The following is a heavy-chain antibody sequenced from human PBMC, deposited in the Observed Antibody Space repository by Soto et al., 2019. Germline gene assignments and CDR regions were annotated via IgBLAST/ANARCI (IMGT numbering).Heavy chain of an antibody. J-gene: IGHJ3*02. D-gene: IGHD6-19*01. CDR1: GFTFSSYA. Sequence: GGSLRLSWAASGFTFSSYAMSWVRQAPGKGLEWVSAISGSGGSTYYADSVKGRFTISRDNSKNTLYLQMNSLRAEDTAVYYCPRAKGLAVAGRHIAFDIWGQGTMVTVSS. CDR3: PRAKGLAVAGRHIAFDI. V-gene: IGHV3-23*01. CDR2: ISGSGGST.